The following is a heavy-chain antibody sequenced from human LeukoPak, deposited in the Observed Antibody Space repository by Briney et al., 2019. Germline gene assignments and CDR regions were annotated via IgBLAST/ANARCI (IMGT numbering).Heavy chain of an antibody. J-gene: IGHJ4*02. CDR2: INPSGGST. V-gene: IGHV1-46*01. CDR3: ARDYCTNGVCWDY. Sequence: ASVQVSCKASGYTFTSYYMHWVRQAPGQGLEWMGIINPSGGSTSYAQKFQGRVTMTRDMSTSTVYMELSSLRSEDTAVYYCARDYCTNGVCWDYWGQGTLVTVSS. CDR1: GYTFTSYY. D-gene: IGHD2-8*01.